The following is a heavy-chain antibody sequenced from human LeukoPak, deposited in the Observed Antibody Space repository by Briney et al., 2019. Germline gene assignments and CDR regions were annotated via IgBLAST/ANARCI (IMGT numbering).Heavy chain of an antibody. CDR2: ISYDGSNK. CDR3: ARGGYSYGSVKDFDY. Sequence: GRSLRLSCAASGFTFSSYSMHWVRQAPGKGLEWVAVISYDGSNKYYADSVKGRFTIYRDNSKNTLYLQMNSLRAEDTAVYYCARGGYSYGSVKDFDYWGQGTLVTVSS. CDR1: GFTFSSYS. J-gene: IGHJ4*02. V-gene: IGHV3-30-3*01. D-gene: IGHD5-18*01.